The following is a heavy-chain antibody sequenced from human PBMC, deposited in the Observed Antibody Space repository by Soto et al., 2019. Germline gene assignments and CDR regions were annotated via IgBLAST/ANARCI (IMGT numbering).Heavy chain of an antibody. Sequence: SETLCLTCTVSGGSVSSGDDYWSWIRQHPGKGLEWIGCIYYSGSTFYNPSLKSRVSISLDTSENQFSLKLSSVTAADTAVYSCARTIGPPYYFDYWGQGTLVTVSS. CDR2: IYYSGST. V-gene: IGHV4-31*03. CDR3: ARTIGPPYYFDY. CDR1: GGSVSSGDDY. J-gene: IGHJ4*02. D-gene: IGHD1-26*01.